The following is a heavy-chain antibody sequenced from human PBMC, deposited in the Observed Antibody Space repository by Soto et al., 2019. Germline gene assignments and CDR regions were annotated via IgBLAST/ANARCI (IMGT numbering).Heavy chain of an antibody. CDR1: NGSIRTYY. D-gene: IGHD6-19*01. Sequence: SETLSLTSTVSNGSIRTYYWSWIRQPPGKGLEWIGYIYYSGSTNYNPSLKSRVTISVDTSKNQFSLKLSSVTAADTAVYYCARYAVAGNGGVRFDYWGQGTLVTVS. CDR3: ARYAVAGNGGVRFDY. J-gene: IGHJ4*02. CDR2: IYYSGST. V-gene: IGHV4-59*01.